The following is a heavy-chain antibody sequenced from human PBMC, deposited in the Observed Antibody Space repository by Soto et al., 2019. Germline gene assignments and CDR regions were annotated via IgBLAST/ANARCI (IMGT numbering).Heavy chain of an antibody. CDR2: ISYDGSNK. D-gene: IGHD6-19*01. Sequence: PVWSLRLSCAASGFTFSSYAMHWVRQAPGKGLEWVAVISYDGSNKYYADSVKGRFTISRDNAKNSLYLQMNSLRAEDTAVYYSPRGSVAGPEYWGQGT. V-gene: IGHV3-30-3*01. CDR1: GFTFSSYA. J-gene: IGHJ4*02. CDR3: PRGSVAGPEY.